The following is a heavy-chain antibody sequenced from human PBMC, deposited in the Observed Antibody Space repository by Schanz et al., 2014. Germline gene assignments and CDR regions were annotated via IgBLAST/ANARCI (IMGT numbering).Heavy chain of an antibody. V-gene: IGHV1-2*04. CDR1: GDTFSKYN. CDR3: AREVYLYDRGWFDP. Sequence: QVQLVQSGAEVKKPGSSVKVSCQAFGDTFSKYNIMWVRQVPGQGLEWMGWINPNTGGTNFAQKFQGWVSVTRDTSISTVYMELSRVTYEDTAVYYCAREVYLYDRGWFDPWGQGTLVTVSS. J-gene: IGHJ5*02. CDR2: INPNTGGT. D-gene: IGHD3-22*01.